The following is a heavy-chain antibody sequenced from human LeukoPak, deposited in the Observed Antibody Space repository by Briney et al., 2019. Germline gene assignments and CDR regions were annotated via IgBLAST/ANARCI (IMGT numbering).Heavy chain of an antibody. V-gene: IGHV3-23*01. Sequence: AGGSLRLSCAASGFTFSSYGLSWVRQAPGKGLEWVSAISASGGSTYYADSVKGRFTISRDNSKNTLYLQMNSLRAEDTAVYYCAKEGPLWPVLHWGQGTLVTVSS. CDR3: AKEGPLWPVLH. CDR1: GFTFSSYG. J-gene: IGHJ4*02. D-gene: IGHD3-10*01. CDR2: ISASGGST.